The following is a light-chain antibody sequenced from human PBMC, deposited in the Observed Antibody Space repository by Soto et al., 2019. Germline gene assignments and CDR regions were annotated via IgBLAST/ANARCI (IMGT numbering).Light chain of an antibody. CDR1: QGVSSY. CDR2: AAS. Sequence: DIQLTQSPSFLSASVGARVTITCRASQGVSSYLAWYQQKPGKAPKLLIYAASTLQSGVPSRFSGSGSGTEFTLTIGSLQPEDFAAYFCQQHDCCPPYTFGQGIKLEIK. V-gene: IGKV1-9*01. CDR3: QQHDCCPPYT. J-gene: IGKJ2*01.